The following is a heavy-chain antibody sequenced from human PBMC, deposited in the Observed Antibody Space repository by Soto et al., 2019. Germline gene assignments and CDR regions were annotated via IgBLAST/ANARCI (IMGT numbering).Heavy chain of an antibody. V-gene: IGHV4-34*01. Sequence: TLSLTCAVYGGSFSGYYWSWIRQPPGKGLEWIGEINHSGSTNYNPSLKSRVTISVDTSKNQFSLKLSSVTAADTAVYYCARRSSWYLVDYWGQGTLVTVSS. J-gene: IGHJ4*02. CDR2: INHSGST. CDR3: ARRSSWYLVDY. CDR1: GGSFSGYY. D-gene: IGHD6-13*01.